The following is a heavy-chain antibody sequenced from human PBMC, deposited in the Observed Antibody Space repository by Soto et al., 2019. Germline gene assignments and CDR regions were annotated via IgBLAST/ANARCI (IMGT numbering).Heavy chain of an antibody. Sequence: PGGSLRLSCAASGFTFSRYGMHWVRQAPGKGLEWVAVISYDGSDKYYADSVKGRFTISRDNSKNTLYLQMNSLRAEDTAAYYCAKEGYGYYYYGMDVWGQGTTVTVSS. CDR1: GFTFSRYG. D-gene: IGHD4-17*01. CDR2: ISYDGSDK. CDR3: AKEGYGYYYYGMDV. J-gene: IGHJ6*02. V-gene: IGHV3-30*18.